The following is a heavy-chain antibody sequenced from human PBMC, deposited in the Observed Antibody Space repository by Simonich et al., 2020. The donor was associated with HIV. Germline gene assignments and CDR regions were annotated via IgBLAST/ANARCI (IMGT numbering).Heavy chain of an antibody. J-gene: IGHJ4*02. CDR2: ISYYERNK. Sequence: QVQLVESGGGVVQPGRSLRLSCAASGFNFSSYAMHWVRQAPGKGLEWVAVISYYERNKYYAHSVKGRITNSRDNSKNTMYLEMTSLRAEDTAVYYCARDRTIAAPGAFDYWGQGTLVTVSS. D-gene: IGHD6-6*01. CDR1: GFNFSSYA. V-gene: IGHV3-30*07. CDR3: ARDRTIAAPGAFDY.